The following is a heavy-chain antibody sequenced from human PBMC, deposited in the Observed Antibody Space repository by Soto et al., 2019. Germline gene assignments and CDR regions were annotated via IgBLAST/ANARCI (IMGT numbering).Heavy chain of an antibody. V-gene: IGHV3-53*02. CDR3: ARALPDAQGGFDP. J-gene: IGHJ5*02. Sequence: EVQLVETGGGLIQPGGSLRLSCAASGFTVSNTYMTWVRQPPGKGLECVSVIYTAGGTNYSDSVKGRFIISRDNSNNTLDLQMNSLRAEATAVSYWARALPDAQGGFDPWGQGTLVTVSS. CDR2: IYTAGGT. D-gene: IGHD2-2*01. CDR1: GFTVSNTY.